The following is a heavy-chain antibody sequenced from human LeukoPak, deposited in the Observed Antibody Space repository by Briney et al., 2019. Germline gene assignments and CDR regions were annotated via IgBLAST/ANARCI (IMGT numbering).Heavy chain of an antibody. J-gene: IGHJ5*02. CDR3: ASFEVGA. V-gene: IGHV1-2*02. CDR1: GYTFTGYY. CDR2: INPKSGDT. D-gene: IGHD3-10*01. Sequence: ASVQVSCKASGYTFTGYYVHWVRQAPGQGLEWMGWINPKSGDTKYAQRFQGRVTVTRDTSISTAYMELIRLRSDDTAVYYCASFEVGAWGQGTLVTVSS.